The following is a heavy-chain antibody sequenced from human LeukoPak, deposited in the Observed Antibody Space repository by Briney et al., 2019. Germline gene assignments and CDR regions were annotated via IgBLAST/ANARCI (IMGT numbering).Heavy chain of an antibody. V-gene: IGHV3-23*01. J-gene: IGHJ4*02. CDR2: ISGSGGST. CDR1: GFTFYSYA. D-gene: IGHD6-19*01. Sequence: PGGSLRLSCAASGFTFYSYAMSWVRQAPGKGLEWGSVISGSGGSTYYADSVKGRFTVSRDNYDNTLYLQINSLRAEDTAVYYCAKSSYSSAWDYFDYWGQGTLVTVSS. CDR3: AKSSYSSAWDYFDY.